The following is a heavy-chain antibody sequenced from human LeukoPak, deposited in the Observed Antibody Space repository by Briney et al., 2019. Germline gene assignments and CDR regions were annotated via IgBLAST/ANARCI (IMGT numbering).Heavy chain of an antibody. CDR3: ARAGVGIFGVSHDAFDI. CDR1: GGTFSSYA. J-gene: IGHJ3*02. CDR2: IIPIFGTA. V-gene: IGHV1-69*05. D-gene: IGHD3-3*01. Sequence: SVKVSCKASGGTFSSYAISWVRQASGQGLEWMGGIIPIFGTANYAQKFQGRVTITTDESTSTAYMELSSLRSEDTAVYYCARAGVGIFGVSHDAFDIWGQGTMVTVSS.